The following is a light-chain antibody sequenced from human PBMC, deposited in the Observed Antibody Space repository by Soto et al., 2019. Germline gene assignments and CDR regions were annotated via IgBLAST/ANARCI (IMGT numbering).Light chain of an antibody. CDR2: AAS. J-gene: IGKJ1*01. CDR3: QQANSFPWT. Sequence: DIQMTQSPSSVSASVGDRVTITCRASRGISSWLAWYQQKPGKAPKPLIYAASSLQSGVPSRFSGSGSGTDFTLTISSLPPEDFATYYCQQANSFPWTFGQGTKVEIK. V-gene: IGKV1-12*01. CDR1: RGISSW.